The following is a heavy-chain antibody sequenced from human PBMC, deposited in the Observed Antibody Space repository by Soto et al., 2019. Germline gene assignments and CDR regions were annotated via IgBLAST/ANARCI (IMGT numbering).Heavy chain of an antibody. J-gene: IGHJ4*02. CDR2: ISYEESNK. CDR3: AKDQGSGSSALDY. Sequence: QVQLVESGGGVVQPGRSLRLSCAASGFTFSSYGMHWVRQAPGKGLEWVAVISYEESNKYYADSVKGRFTISRDNSKNTLYLQMNSLRAEDTAVYYCAKDQGSGSSALDYWGQGTLVTVSS. CDR1: GFTFSSYG. V-gene: IGHV3-30*18. D-gene: IGHD1-26*01.